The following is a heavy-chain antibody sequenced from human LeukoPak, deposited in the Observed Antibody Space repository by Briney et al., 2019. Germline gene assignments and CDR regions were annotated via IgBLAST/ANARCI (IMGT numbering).Heavy chain of an antibody. J-gene: IGHJ6*02. CDR2: IYYSGST. CDR1: GGTLSSPF. CDR3: ARGAGNYYFYGMDV. Sequence: SETLSLTCIVSGGTLSSPFCNCTRQPPGPGLALIGHIYYSGSTNYNPSLKSRVTVSVDTSKNQFSLKLSSVTAADTAVYYCARGAGNYYFYGMDVWGQGTTVTVSS. V-gene: IGHV4-59*11.